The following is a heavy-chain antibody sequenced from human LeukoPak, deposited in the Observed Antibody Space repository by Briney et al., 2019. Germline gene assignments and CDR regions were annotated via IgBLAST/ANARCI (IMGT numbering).Heavy chain of an antibody. Sequence: GGSLRLSCAASGFAVSSSYMNWVRQAPGRGLEWVSVVYSDGSTYYADSMKGRFTISRDNSKNTLYLQMNSLRAEDTAVYYCAKDREASDYWGQGTLVTVSS. V-gene: IGHV3-53*01. J-gene: IGHJ4*02. D-gene: IGHD3-10*01. CDR3: AKDREASDY. CDR1: GFAVSSSY. CDR2: VYSDGST.